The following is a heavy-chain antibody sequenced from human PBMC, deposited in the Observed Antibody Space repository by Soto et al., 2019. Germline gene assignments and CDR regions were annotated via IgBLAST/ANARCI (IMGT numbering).Heavy chain of an antibody. V-gene: IGHV1-3*01. CDR3: ARVAVGPKSFDY. CDR1: GYTFTSYG. D-gene: IGHD6-19*01. Sequence: ASVKVSCKASGYTFTSYGMNWVRQAPGRGLEWMGWINPGNGNTKYSQKFQGRVIIERDTSASTAYMELSSVTAADTAVYYCARVAVGPKSFDYWGQGTLVTVSS. J-gene: IGHJ4*02. CDR2: INPGNGNT.